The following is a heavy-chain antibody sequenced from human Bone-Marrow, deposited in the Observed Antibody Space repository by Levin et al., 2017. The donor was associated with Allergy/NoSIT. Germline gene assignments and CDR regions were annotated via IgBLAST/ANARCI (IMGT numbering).Heavy chain of an antibody. V-gene: IGHV3-21*01. CDR1: GFIFSRYR. J-gene: IGHJ4*02. D-gene: IGHD3-16*01. CDR3: TREEYDPRDY. CDR2: IGTTSGHI. Sequence: PGESLKISCVGSGFIFSRYRMNWVRQAPGKGLEWVALIGTTSGHIFYTESVKDRFTISRDDAKNSVYLQMNSLRDEDAAVYYCTREEYDPRDYWGQGTQVIVSS.